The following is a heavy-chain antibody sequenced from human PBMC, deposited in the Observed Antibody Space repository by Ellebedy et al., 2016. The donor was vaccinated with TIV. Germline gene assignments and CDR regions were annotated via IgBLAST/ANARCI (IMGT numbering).Heavy chain of an antibody. CDR3: ARNRGELALDS. V-gene: IGHV6-1*01. CDR2: TYYRTKWFN. J-gene: IGHJ4*02. CDR1: GDTVSNTSAT. Sequence: SQTLSLTCAISGDTVSNTSATWTWVRQSPSRGLEWLGETYYRTKWFNDYAIFVRSRINLSPDTSKNQVSLQLNSVTPEDTAVYFCARNRGELALDSWGQGILVTVSS. D-gene: IGHD1-1*01.